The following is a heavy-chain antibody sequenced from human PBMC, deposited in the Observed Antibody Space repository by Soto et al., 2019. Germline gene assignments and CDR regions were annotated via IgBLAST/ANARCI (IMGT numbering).Heavy chain of an antibody. Sequence: XGSLRLSCAVAGFTFSNSYMNWVRQAPGKGLEWVSSISSSSSYIFYADSVKGRFTVSRDNAKNSLYLQMNGLRVEDTAVYYCAREPLPTVAYFGMDVWGQGTTVTVSS. CDR1: GFTFSNSY. V-gene: IGHV3-21*01. J-gene: IGHJ6*02. CDR2: ISSSSSYI. D-gene: IGHD2-15*01. CDR3: AREPLPTVAYFGMDV.